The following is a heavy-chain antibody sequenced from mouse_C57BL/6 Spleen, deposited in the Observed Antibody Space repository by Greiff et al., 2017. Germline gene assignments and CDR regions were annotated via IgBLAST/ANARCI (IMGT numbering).Heavy chain of an antibody. CDR2: IYPGGGNT. V-gene: IGHV1-66*01. J-gene: IGHJ4*01. CDR3: CTYYGSSYFYALDY. Sequence: VQLQQSGPELVKPGASVKISCKASGYSFTSYYIHWVKQRPGQGLEWIGRIYPGGGNTKYNEKFKGKATLTADKSSSTAYYLVISLISEDAAVYYCCTYYGSSYFYALDYWGQGTSVTVSS. CDR1: GYSFTSYY. D-gene: IGHD1-1*01.